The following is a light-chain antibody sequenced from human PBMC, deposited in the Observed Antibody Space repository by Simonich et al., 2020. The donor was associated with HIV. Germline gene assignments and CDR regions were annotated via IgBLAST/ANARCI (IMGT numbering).Light chain of an antibody. V-gene: IGLV5-45*01. J-gene: IGLJ3*02. CDR2: YKSDSDK. Sequence: QAVLTQPASLSASPGALVSLTCTLRRGMNVAPYRMYWYQQKPWSPPQYPLRYKSDSDKQQGSGVPSRFSGSKDVSANTGILVISGLQSEDEADYYCMIWHSSASVFGGGTKLTVL. CDR1: RGMNVAPYR. CDR3: MIWHSSASV.